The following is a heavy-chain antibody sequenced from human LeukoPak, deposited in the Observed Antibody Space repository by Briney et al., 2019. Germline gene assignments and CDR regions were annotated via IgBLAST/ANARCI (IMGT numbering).Heavy chain of an antibody. CDR2: INPNSGGT. J-gene: IGHJ4*02. Sequence: ASVKVSYKASGYTFTAFYIHWVRQAPGQGLEWMGWINPNSGGTNYAQKFQGRVTMTRDTSISTAYMELSRLRSDDTAVYYCARDLAYYGSGSYYYDYWGQGTLVTVSS. CDR3: ARDLAYYGSGSYYYDY. CDR1: GYTFTAFY. V-gene: IGHV1-2*02. D-gene: IGHD3-10*01.